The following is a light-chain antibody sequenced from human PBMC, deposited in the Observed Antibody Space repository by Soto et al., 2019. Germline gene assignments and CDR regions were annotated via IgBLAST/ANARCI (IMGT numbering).Light chain of an antibody. CDR2: EVS. J-gene: IGLJ2*01. CDR1: SSDVGRYNY. CDR3: SSYTYSSTLV. V-gene: IGLV2-14*01. Sequence: QSALTQPASVSGSPGQSITISCTGTSSDVGRYNYVSWYQHHPVKAPKLMIYEVSNRPSGVSNRFSGSKSGNTASLTISGLQAEDEAGYYCSSYTYSSTLVFGGGTKVTVL.